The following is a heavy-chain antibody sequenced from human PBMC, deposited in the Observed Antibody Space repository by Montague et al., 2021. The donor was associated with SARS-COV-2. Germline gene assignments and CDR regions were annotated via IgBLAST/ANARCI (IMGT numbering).Heavy chain of an antibody. V-gene: IGHV3-20*04. Sequence: RLSWSASGFTFGDYGMSWVRQAPGKGLEWVSGINWNGGSTGYADSVKGRFTISRDNAKNSLYLQMNSLRAEDTALYYCARVWDIAVAGYYYYYGMDVWGQGTTVTVSS. CDR1: GFTFGDYG. D-gene: IGHD6-19*01. J-gene: IGHJ6*02. CDR2: INWNGGST. CDR3: ARVWDIAVAGYYYYYGMDV.